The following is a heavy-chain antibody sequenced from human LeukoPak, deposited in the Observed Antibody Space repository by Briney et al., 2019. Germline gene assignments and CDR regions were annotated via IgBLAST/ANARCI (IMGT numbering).Heavy chain of an antibody. CDR3: AREPDRDYSTGY. CDR2: IIPIFGTA. V-gene: IGHV1-69*13. D-gene: IGHD4-11*01. Sequence: SVKVSCKASGDTFSSYAISWVRQAPGQGLEWMGGIIPIFGTANYAQKFQGRVTITADESTSTAYMELSSLRSEDTAVYYCAREPDRDYSTGYWGQGTLVTVSS. CDR1: GDTFSSYA. J-gene: IGHJ4*02.